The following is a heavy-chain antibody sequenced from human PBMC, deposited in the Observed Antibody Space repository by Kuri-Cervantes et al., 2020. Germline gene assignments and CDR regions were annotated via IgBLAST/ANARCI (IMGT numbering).Heavy chain of an antibody. V-gene: IGHV1-2*02. CDR3: ARALYYDFWSGYYTPFFDY. CDR1: GYTFTSYD. D-gene: IGHD3-3*01. J-gene: IGHJ4*02. Sequence: ASVKVSCKASGYTFTSYDINWVRQAPGQGLEWMGWINPNSGGTNYAQKFQGRVTMTTDTSTSTAYMKLRSLRSDDTAVYYCARALYYDFWSGYYTPFFDYWGQGTLVTVSS. CDR2: INPNSGGT.